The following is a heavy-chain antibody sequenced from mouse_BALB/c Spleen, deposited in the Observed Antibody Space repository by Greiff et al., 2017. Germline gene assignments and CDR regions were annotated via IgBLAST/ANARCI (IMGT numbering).Heavy chain of an antibody. D-gene: IGHD1-2*01. Sequence: QVQLQQSGAELVRPGTSVKVSCKASGYAFTNYLIEWVKQRPGQGLEWIGVINPGSGGTNYNEKFKGKATLTADKSSSTAYMPLSSLTSDDSAVYFCARRDHYYGYNYWGQGTTRTVSS. J-gene: IGHJ2*01. CDR1: GYAFTNYL. CDR3: ARRDHYYGYNY. CDR2: INPGSGGT. V-gene: IGHV1-54*01.